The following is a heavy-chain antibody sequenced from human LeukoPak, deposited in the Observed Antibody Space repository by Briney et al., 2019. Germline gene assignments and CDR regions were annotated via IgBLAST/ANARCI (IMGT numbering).Heavy chain of an antibody. CDR3: VRARSSYSSGWSAFDS. V-gene: IGHV4-59*01. D-gene: IGHD6-19*01. CDR2: IYYSGST. CDR1: GGSISSYY. J-gene: IGHJ3*02. Sequence: PSETLSLTCTVSGGSISSYYWSWIRQPPGKGLEWIGYIYYSGSTNYNPSLKSRVTTSVAATKNQFSLNLSSVTAADTAVYYCVRARSSYSSGWSAFDSWGQGAMVTVSS.